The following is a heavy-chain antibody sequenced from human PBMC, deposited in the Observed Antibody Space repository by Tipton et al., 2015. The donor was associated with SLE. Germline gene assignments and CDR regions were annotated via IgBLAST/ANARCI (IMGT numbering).Heavy chain of an antibody. V-gene: IGHV4-34*01. J-gene: IGHJ3*02. CDR2: ISHSGGT. CDR1: GGSFSGYY. Sequence: LSLTCAVYGGSFSGYYWSWIRQPPGKGLEWIGEISHSGGTNYNPSLKSRVTISVDTSKNQFSLKLSSVTAADTAVYYCARERGSWREDAFDIWGQGTMDTVSS. CDR3: ARERGSWREDAFDI. D-gene: IGHD2-15*01.